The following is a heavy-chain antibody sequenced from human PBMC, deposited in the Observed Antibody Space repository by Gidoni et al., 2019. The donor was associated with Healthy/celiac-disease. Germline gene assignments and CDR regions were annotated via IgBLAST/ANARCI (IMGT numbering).Heavy chain of an antibody. CDR2: ISGSGGST. Sequence: EVQLLESGGGLVQPGGYLRLSCAASGFTFSSYAMRWVRQAPGKGLGWVSAISGSGGSTYYADSVKGRFTISRDNSKNTLYLQMNSLRAEDTAVYYCAKDSAQWLVQDAFDIWGQGTMVTVSS. CDR3: AKDSAQWLVQDAFDI. V-gene: IGHV3-23*01. D-gene: IGHD6-19*01. CDR1: GFTFSSYA. J-gene: IGHJ3*02.